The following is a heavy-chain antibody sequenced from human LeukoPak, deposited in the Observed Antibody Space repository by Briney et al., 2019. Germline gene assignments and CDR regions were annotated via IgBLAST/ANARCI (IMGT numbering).Heavy chain of an antibody. J-gene: IGHJ4*02. CDR2: IYYSGST. V-gene: IGHV4-59*01. D-gene: IGHD1-26*01. CDR3: ARAIVGVTPVFDC. Sequence: SETLSLTCTVSGGSISSYYWSWIRQPPGKGLEWIGYIYYSGSTNYNPSLKSRVTISVDTSKNQFSLKLSSVTAADTAVYYCARAIVGVTPVFDCWGQGTLVTVSS. CDR1: GGSISSYY.